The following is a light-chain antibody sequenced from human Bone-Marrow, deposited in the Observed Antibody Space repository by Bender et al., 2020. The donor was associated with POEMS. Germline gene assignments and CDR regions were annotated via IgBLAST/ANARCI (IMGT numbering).Light chain of an antibody. J-gene: IGLJ3*02. CDR2: RNN. CDR1: SSNIGSKY. CDR3: AAWDDSLSGPV. V-gene: IGLV1-47*01. Sequence: QSVLTQPPSASGTPGQRVTISCSGSSSNIGSKYVYWYQHLPGTAPKLLMYRNNQRPSGVPDRFSGSKSGTSASLAISGLRSEDEAAYDCAAWDDSLSGPVFGGGTKLTVL.